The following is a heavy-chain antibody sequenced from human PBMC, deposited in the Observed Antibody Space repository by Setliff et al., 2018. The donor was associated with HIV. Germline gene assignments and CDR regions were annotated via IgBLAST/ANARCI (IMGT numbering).Heavy chain of an antibody. V-gene: IGHV1-2*02. CDR2: INVNSGGT. CDR3: AREGSPIYYFDY. Sequence: ASVKVSCKASGYLFTGYYMHWVRQAPGQGLEWMGWINVNSGGTKYAQKFQGRVTTTRDTSISTAYMEVSSLRSDDTAVYYCAREGSPIYYFDYWSQGTLVTV. J-gene: IGHJ4*02. CDR1: GYLFTGYY. D-gene: IGHD3-10*01.